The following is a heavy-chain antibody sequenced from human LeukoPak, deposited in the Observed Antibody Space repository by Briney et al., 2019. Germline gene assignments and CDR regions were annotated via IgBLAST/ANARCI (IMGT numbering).Heavy chain of an antibody. CDR2: RSYDGSNK. Sequence: GRSLRLSCAASGFTFSSYAMHGVRQAPGKGLEWVAVRSYDGSNKYYADSVKGRFTISRDNSKNTLYLQMNSLRAEETAVYYCARPIAAAGQGPYWYFDLWGRGNLVTVSS. D-gene: IGHD6-13*01. CDR1: GFTFSSYA. CDR3: ARPIAAAGQGPYWYFDL. V-gene: IGHV3-30-3*01. J-gene: IGHJ2*01.